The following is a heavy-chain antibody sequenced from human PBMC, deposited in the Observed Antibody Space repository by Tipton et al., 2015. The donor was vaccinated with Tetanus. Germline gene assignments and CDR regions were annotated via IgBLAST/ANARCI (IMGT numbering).Heavy chain of an antibody. CDR1: GFKFEGFA. J-gene: IGHJ3*01. CDR3: ARLGRNSLGAFDV. D-gene: IGHD7-27*01. Sequence: SLRLSCSASGFKFEGFAMFWVRQAPGKGLEWVSRINWNGVNMAYGDSVRGRFTISRDNGKNSVYLQMNSLRPEDTAVYYCARLGRNSLGAFDVWGQGTLVSVSS. CDR2: INWNGVNM. V-gene: IGHV3-20*04.